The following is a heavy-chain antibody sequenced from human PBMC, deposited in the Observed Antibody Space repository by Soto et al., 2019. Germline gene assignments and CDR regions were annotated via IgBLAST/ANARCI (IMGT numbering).Heavy chain of an antibody. CDR2: IKSKTDGGTT. D-gene: IGHD6-19*01. V-gene: IGHV3-15*01. CDR1: GFTFSNAW. J-gene: IGHJ6*02. CDR3: TTVEIAVAGTLSYYYYGMDV. Sequence: GGSLRLSCAASGFTFSNAWMSWVRQAPGKGLEWVGRIKSKTDGGTTDYAAPVKGRFTISRDDSKNTLYLQMSSLKTEDTAVYYCTTVEIAVAGTLSYYYYGMDVWGQGTTVTVS.